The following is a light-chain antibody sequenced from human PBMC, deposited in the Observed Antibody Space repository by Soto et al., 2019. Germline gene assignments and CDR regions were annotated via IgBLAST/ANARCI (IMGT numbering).Light chain of an antibody. CDR2: GAS. CDR1: QSISSDH. CDR3: QHYRSAPFT. V-gene: IGKV3-20*01. J-gene: IGKJ3*01. Sequence: IQVTQSPSSLSASVGDRVTISCRTSQSISSDHLAWYQQRPGQSPRLLIYGASSRTTGVPDRFSGSGSGTDFTLTISRLEPEDFAVYYCQHYRSAPFTFGPGTKVDI.